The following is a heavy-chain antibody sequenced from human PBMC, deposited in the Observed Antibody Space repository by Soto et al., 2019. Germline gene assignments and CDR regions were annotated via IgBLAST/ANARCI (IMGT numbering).Heavy chain of an antibody. D-gene: IGHD3-3*01. CDR1: GFTFSSYA. V-gene: IGHV3-30-3*01. CDR2: ISYDGSNK. CDR3: AREERNDFWSGYYPRPFDY. Sequence: GGSLRLSCAASGFTFSSYAMHWVRQAPGKGLEWVAVISYDGSNKYYADSVKGRFTISRDNSKNTLYLQMNSLRAEDTAVYYCAREERNDFWSGYYPRPFDYWGQGTLVTVSS. J-gene: IGHJ4*02.